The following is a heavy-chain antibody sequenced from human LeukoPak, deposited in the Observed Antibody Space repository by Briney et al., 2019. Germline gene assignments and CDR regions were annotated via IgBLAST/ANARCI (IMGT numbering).Heavy chain of an antibody. J-gene: IGHJ6*04. Sequence: ASVKVSCKASGYTFTSYYMHWVRQAPGQGLEWMGWINPNSGGTNYAQKFQGWVIMIRDTSISTAYMELSRLRSDDTAVYYCARGEKTPDYYYYYGMDVWGKGTTVTVSS. V-gene: IGHV1-2*04. CDR3: ARGEKTPDYYYYYGMDV. CDR1: GYTFTSYY. CDR2: INPNSGGT.